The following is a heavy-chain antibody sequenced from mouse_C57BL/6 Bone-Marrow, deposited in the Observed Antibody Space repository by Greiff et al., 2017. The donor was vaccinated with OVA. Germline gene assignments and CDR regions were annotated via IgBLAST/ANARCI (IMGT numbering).Heavy chain of an antibody. V-gene: IGHV2-2*01. D-gene: IGHD3-3*01. CDR2: IWSGGST. CDR3: ARKGTGNWYFDV. CDR1: GFSLTSYG. Sequence: QVQLQQSGPGLVQPSQSLSITCTVSGFSLTSYGVHWVRQSPGKGLEWLGVIWSGGSTDYNAAFISRLSISKDNSKSQVFFKMNSLQADDTAIYCCARKGTGNWYFDVWGTGTTVTVSS. J-gene: IGHJ1*03.